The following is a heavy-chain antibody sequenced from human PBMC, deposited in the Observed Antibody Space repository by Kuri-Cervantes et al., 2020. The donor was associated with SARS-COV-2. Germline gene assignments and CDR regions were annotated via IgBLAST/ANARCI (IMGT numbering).Heavy chain of an antibody. CDR3: ARDIRSAGYSSYYYYGMDV. D-gene: IGHD3-9*01. Sequence: ASVKVSCKASGYTFTSYDINWVRQATGQGLEWMGWMNPNSGNTGYAQKLQGRVTMTTDTSTSTAYMELRSLRSDDTAVYYCARDIRSAGYSSYYYYGMDVWGQGTTVTVSS. CDR2: MNPNSGNT. J-gene: IGHJ6*02. V-gene: IGHV1-8*01. CDR1: GYTFTSYD.